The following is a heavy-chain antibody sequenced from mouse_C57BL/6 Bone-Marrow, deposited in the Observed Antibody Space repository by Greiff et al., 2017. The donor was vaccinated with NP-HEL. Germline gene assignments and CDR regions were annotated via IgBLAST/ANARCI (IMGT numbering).Heavy chain of an antibody. D-gene: IGHD2-2*01. V-gene: IGHV2-5*01. J-gene: IGHJ4*01. Sequence: VQLQQSGPGLVQPSQSLSITCTVSGFSLTSYGVHWVRQSPGKGLEWLGVIWRGGSTDYNAAFLSSLGTLKDNSKSHVFFKMNSLQADDTAIYCCATYGYDYAMDYWGQGTSVTVSS. CDR1: GFSLTSYG. CDR2: IWRGGST. CDR3: ATYGYDYAMDY.